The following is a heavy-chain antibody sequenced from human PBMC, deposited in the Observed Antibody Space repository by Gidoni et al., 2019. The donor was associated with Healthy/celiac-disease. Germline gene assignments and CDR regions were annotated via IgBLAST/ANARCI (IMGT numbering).Heavy chain of an antibody. D-gene: IGHD4-4*01. J-gene: IGHJ6*02. CDR1: GFTVSSNY. CDR2: IYSGGST. V-gene: IGHV3-53*01. Sequence: EVQLVESGGGLIQPGGSLRLSCAASGFTVSSNYMSWVRQAPGKGLAWVSVIYSGGSTYYADSVKSRFTISRDNSKNTLYLQMNSLRAEDTAVYYCATPLETTVTTGYYYGMDVWGQGTTVTVSS. CDR3: ATPLETTVTTGYYYGMDV.